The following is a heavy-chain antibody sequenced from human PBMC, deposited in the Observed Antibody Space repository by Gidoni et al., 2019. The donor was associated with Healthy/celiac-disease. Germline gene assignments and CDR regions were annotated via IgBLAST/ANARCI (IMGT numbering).Heavy chain of an antibody. J-gene: IGHJ4*02. Sequence: EVQLVESGGGLVQPGRSLRLSCAASGFTFDDYAMHWVRQAPGKGLEWVSGISWNSGSIGYADSVKGRFTISRDNAKNSLYLQMNSLRAEDTALYYCAKDRPTRGYSGPFDYWGQGTLVTVSS. CDR2: ISWNSGSI. V-gene: IGHV3-9*01. D-gene: IGHD5-12*01. CDR1: GFTFDDYA. CDR3: AKDRPTRGYSGPFDY.